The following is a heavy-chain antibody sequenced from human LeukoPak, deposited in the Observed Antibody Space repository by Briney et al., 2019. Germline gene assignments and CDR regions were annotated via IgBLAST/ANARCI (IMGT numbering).Heavy chain of an antibody. V-gene: IGHV1-2*06. CDR2: INPNSGGT. Sequence: ASVKVSCKASGYTCTGYYMHWVRQAPGQGLEWMGRINPNSGGTNYSQKFQGRVTMTRDTSISTAYMELSRLKSDDTAVYYCARMVRGVIILFDYWGQGTLVTVSS. J-gene: IGHJ4*02. D-gene: IGHD3-10*01. CDR3: ARMVRGVIILFDY. CDR1: GYTCTGYY.